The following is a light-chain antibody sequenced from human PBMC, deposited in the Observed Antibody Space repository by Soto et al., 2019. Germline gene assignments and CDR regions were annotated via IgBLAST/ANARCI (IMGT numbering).Light chain of an antibody. Sequence: QSALTQPPSASGSPGQSVTISCTGTSSDIGDYNFVSWFQQQPGRAPRLIIYDVSQRPSGVPDRFSGSKSGNTASLTVSGVQEEDEDRYYCSSYAMSNTDVFGTGTKLTVL. CDR3: SSYAMSNTDV. CDR1: SSDIGDYNF. CDR2: DVS. V-gene: IGLV2-8*01. J-gene: IGLJ1*01.